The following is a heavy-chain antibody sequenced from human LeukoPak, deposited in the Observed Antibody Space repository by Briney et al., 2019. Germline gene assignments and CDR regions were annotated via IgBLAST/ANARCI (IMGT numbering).Heavy chain of an antibody. V-gene: IGHV4-39*07. D-gene: IGHD3-22*01. CDR2: ISYSGNT. CDR1: GGSISSDDYW. J-gene: IGHJ4*02. CDR3: GRDRRATYYYDSSGYYSDF. Sequence: SETLSLTCTVSGGSISSDDYWWGWIRQPPGKGLQWIGSISYSGNTYSNPSLASRVTMSVDTSKNQFSLKLSSVTAADTAVYYCGRDRRATYYYDSSGYYSDFWGQGTLVTVSS.